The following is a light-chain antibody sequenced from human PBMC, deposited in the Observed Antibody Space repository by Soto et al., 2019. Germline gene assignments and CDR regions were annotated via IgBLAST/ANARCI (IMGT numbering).Light chain of an antibody. CDR3: QQYGSSRT. CDR1: QSVSSSY. CDR2: GAS. J-gene: IGKJ1*01. V-gene: IGKV3-20*01. Sequence: EIVLTQSPGTLSLSPGERATLSCRASQSVSSSYLAWYQQKPGQAPRLLIYGASSRATGIPDRFSGSGSGTDFPLTISRLEPEDFAVYYCQQYGSSRTFGQRTKVEIK.